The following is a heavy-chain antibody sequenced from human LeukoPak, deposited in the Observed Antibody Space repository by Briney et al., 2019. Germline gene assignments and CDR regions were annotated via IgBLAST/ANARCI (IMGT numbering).Heavy chain of an antibody. CDR2: INAGNGNT. J-gene: IGHJ4*02. V-gene: IGHV1-3*01. CDR1: GYTFTSYA. D-gene: IGHD2-15*01. Sequence: GASVKVSCKASGYTFTSYAMHWVRQAPGQRLEWMGWINAGNGNTKYSQKFQGRVTITRETSASTAYMELSSLRSEDTAVYYCARDDCSGGSCYFDYWGQGTLVTVSS. CDR3: ARDDCSGGSCYFDY.